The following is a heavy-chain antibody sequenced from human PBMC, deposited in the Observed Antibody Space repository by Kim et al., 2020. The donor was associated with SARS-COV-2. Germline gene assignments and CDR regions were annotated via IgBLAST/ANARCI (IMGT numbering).Heavy chain of an antibody. J-gene: IGHJ4*02. V-gene: IGHV6-1*01. Sequence: SQTLSLTCAISGDSVSSNSAAWNWIRQSPSRGLEWLGRTYYRAKWYNDYAVSVKSRLTINPDTSKNQFSLQLNSVTPEDTAVYYCARGRQWLVNVDIDYWGQGTLVTVSS. CDR1: GDSVSSNSAA. CDR2: TYYRAKWYN. CDR3: ARGRQWLVNVDIDY. D-gene: IGHD6-19*01.